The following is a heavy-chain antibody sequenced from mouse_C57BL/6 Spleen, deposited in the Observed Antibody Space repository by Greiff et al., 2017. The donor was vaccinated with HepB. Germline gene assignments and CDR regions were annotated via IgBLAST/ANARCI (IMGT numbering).Heavy chain of an antibody. D-gene: IGHD4-1*01. J-gene: IGHJ2*01. CDR1: GYTFTSYW. V-gene: IGHV1-64*01. Sequence: QVQLQQPGAELVKPGASVKLSCKASGYTFTSYWMHWVKQRPGQGLEWIGMIHPNSGSTNYNEKFKSKATLTVDKSSSTAYMQLSSLTSEYSAVYYCARPGELEYYFDYWGQGTTLTVSS. CDR3: ARPGELEYYFDY. CDR2: IHPNSGST.